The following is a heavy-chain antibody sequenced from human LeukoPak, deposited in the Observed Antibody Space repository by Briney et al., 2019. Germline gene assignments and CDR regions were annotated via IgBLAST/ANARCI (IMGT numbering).Heavy chain of an antibody. CDR3: ARGNWYLDV. CDR1: GFTFSDYY. CDR2: MSSSGTAI. V-gene: IGHV3-11*01. J-gene: IGHJ2*01. Sequence: GGSLRLSCAASGFTFSDYYMSWIRQAPGKGLEWVSYMSSSGTAIYSADSVKGRFTISRDNAKNSLYLQMNSLRAEDTAFYYCARGNWYLDVWGRGSLVIVSS.